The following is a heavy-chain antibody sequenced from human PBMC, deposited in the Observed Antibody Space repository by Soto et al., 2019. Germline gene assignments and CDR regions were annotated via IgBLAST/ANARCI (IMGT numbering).Heavy chain of an antibody. CDR3: ARGGEFCSTGSCNSSLGDAFDV. V-gene: IGHV1-2*02. J-gene: IGHJ3*01. D-gene: IGHD2-15*01. CDR1: GYTFSDYY. Sequence: ASVKVSCKASGYTFSDYYMHWVRQAPGQGLECMGWISPNNGATNYAQRFQDRVTMTRDASITTAYMELSRLRSDDTAVYYCARGGEFCSTGSCNSSLGDAFDVWCQGTTVTVSS. CDR2: ISPNNGAT.